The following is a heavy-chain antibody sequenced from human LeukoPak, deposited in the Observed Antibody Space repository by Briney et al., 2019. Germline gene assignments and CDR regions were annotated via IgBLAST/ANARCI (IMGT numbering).Heavy chain of an antibody. CDR2: ISSSSSYI. CDR1: GFTFSSYS. V-gene: IGHV3-21*04. CDR3: ARGGLITVGSVIANPFDY. D-gene: IGHD3-16*02. Sequence: GGSLRLSCAASGFTFSSYSMNWVRQAPGKGLEWVSSISSSSSYIYYADSVKGRFTISRDNAKNSLYLQMNSLRAEDTAVYYCARGGLITVGSVIANPFDYWGQGILVTVSS. J-gene: IGHJ4*02.